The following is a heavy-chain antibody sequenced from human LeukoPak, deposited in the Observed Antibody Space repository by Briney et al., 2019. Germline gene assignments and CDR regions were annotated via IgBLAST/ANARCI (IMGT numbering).Heavy chain of an antibody. CDR2: TYYRSKWYN. J-gene: IGHJ5*02. CDR1: GDSVPSNSAA. V-gene: IGHV6-1*01. D-gene: IGHD3-3*01. CDR3: ARDRGTADFWSGYPRHNWFDP. Sequence: SQTLSLTCAISGDSVPSNSAAWNWIRQSPSRGLEWLGRTYYRSKWYNDYAVSVKSRITINPDTSKNQFSLQLNSVTPEDTAVYYCARDRGTADFWSGYPRHNWFDPWGQGTLVTVSS.